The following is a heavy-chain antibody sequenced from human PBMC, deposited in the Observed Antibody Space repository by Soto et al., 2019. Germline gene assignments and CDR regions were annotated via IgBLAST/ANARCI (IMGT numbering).Heavy chain of an antibody. CDR1: GGSIRSFY. CDR2: VSYTGST. D-gene: IGHD5-12*01. CDR3: ARARGKDGYTFAY. Sequence: LSLTCSVFGGSIRSFYWSWIRQPPGKGLEWIGYVSYTGSTDYNPSLKSRVTISVDTSTNQFSLKLTSVTAADTAVYYCARARGKDGYTFAYWGQGTLVTVSS. J-gene: IGHJ4*02. V-gene: IGHV4-59*01.